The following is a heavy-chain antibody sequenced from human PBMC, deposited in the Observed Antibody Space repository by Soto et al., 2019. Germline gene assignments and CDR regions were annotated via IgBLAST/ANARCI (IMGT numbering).Heavy chain of an antibody. J-gene: IGHJ4*01. CDR3: ARLGDYYQTFDY. CDR1: GSPISSYY. CDR2: VYYTGTT. D-gene: IGHD3-22*01. Sequence: QVQLQESGPGLVKPSETLSLTCSVSGSPISSYYWSWFRQPPGQGLEWLGYVYYTGTTTYNPSLKSRLTLSLDTPKTQFSLKLGSVTAADTAVYYCARLGDYYQTFDYWGQGALVTVSS. V-gene: IGHV4-59*08.